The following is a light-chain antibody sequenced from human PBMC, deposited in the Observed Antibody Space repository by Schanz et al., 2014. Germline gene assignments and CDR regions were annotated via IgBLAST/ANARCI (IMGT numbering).Light chain of an antibody. Sequence: EIVMTQSPATLSVSPGERATLSCRASQSVSTNLAWYQQRPGQAPRLLIFGASIRATGIPDRFSGSGSGTDFTLTISRLEPEDFAVYYCQQYDRSPPTFGQGTKLEIK. CDR1: QSVSTN. V-gene: IGKV3-20*01. J-gene: IGKJ2*01. CDR3: QQYDRSPPT. CDR2: GAS.